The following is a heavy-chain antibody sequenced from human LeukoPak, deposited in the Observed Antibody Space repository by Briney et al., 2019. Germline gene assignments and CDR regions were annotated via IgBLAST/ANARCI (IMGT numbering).Heavy chain of an antibody. D-gene: IGHD1-1*01. Sequence: GESLKFSCKGSGYSFTSYWIGWVRQMPGKGLEWMGIIYPGDSETIYSPSFQGQVTISADKSISTAYLQWSSLTASDTAMYYCARQRWNDPLEYYMGVWGKGTTVTVSS. V-gene: IGHV5-51*01. CDR2: IYPGDSET. CDR1: GYSFTSYW. CDR3: ARQRWNDPLEYYMGV. J-gene: IGHJ6*03.